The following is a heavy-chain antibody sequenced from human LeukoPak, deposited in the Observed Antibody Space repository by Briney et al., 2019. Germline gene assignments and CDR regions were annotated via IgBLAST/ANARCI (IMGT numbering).Heavy chain of an antibody. V-gene: IGHV4-34*01. Sequence: SETLYLTCAVYGGSFSGYYWSWIRQPPGKGLEWIGEINHSGSTNYNPSLKSRVTISVDTSKNQFSLKLSSVTAADTAVYYCARGRYYYDSSGYHDSYYFDYWGQGTLVTVSS. CDR1: GGSFSGYY. J-gene: IGHJ4*02. D-gene: IGHD3-22*01. CDR2: INHSGST. CDR3: ARGRYYYDSSGYHDSYYFDY.